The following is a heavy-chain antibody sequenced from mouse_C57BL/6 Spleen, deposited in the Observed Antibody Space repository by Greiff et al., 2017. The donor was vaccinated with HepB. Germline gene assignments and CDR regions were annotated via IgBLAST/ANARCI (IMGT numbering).Heavy chain of an antibody. CDR2: IYPGDGDT. Sequence: VQRVESGPELVKPGASVKISCKASGYAFSSSWMNWVKQRPGKGLEWIGRIYPGDGDTNYNGKFKGKATLTADKSSSTAYMQLSSLTSEDSAVYFCARSHITTVVATDFDYWGQGTTLTVSS. V-gene: IGHV1-82*01. D-gene: IGHD1-1*01. J-gene: IGHJ2*01. CDR3: ARSHITTVVATDFDY. CDR1: GYAFSSSW.